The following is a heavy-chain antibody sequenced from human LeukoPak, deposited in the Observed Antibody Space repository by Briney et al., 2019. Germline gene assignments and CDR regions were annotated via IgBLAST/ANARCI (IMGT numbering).Heavy chain of an antibody. CDR3: AREVTDGSGSPRAFDV. D-gene: IGHD3-10*01. CDR1: GGSISSHL. Sequence: SETLSHTCSVCGGSISSHLWLWMRHPTGRGGEWSGNIYYSGSTNYNPSLKRRVTISVYTSKNQCSLKLSSVSAAGTAVYYCAREVTDGSGSPRAFDVCGQGKMVTVSS. CDR2: IYYSGST. V-gene: IGHV4-59*11. J-gene: IGHJ3*01.